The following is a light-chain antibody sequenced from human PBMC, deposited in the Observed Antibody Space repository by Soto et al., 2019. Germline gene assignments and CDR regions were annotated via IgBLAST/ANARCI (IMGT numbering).Light chain of an antibody. CDR2: DTS. J-gene: IGKJ4*01. Sequence: EILLTQSPVTLSVSPGARATLSCRASQSLTSNLAWYQQRPVQAPRLLIYDTSTRATDVPARFSGSGSGTEFTLTIASLQSEDFAVYYCQQYNHWPRMLSFGGGTRVEL. CDR1: QSLTSN. V-gene: IGKV3-15*01. CDR3: QQYNHWPRMLS.